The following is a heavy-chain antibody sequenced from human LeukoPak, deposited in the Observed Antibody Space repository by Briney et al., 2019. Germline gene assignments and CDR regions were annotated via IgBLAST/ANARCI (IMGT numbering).Heavy chain of an antibody. CDR2: IYYSGST. V-gene: IGHV4-59*08. D-gene: IGHD3-9*01. CDR1: GGSISSYY. Sequence: SETLSLTCTVSGGSISSYYWSWIRQPPGKGLEWLGYIYYSGSTNYNPSLKSRVTISVDTSKNQFSLKLSSVTAADTAVYHCARVCYDILTGYYYFDYWGQGTLVTVSS. CDR3: ARVCYDILTGYYYFDY. J-gene: IGHJ4*02.